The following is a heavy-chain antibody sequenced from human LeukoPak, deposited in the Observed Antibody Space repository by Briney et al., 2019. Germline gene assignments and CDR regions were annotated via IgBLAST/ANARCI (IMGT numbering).Heavy chain of an antibody. CDR1: GGSISSGSYY. CDR2: IYTSGST. CDR3: ARGPYFGTRGYWFDP. V-gene: IGHV4-61*02. Sequence: SETLSLTCTVSGGSISSGSYYWSWIRPPAGKGLEWIGRIYTSGSTNYNPSLKSRVTISVDTSKNQFSLKLSSVTAADTAVYYCARGPYFGTRGYWFDPWGQGTLVTVSS. D-gene: IGHD3-10*01. J-gene: IGHJ5*02.